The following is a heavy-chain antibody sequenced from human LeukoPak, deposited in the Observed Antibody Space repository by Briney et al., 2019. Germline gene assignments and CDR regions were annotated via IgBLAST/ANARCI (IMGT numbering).Heavy chain of an antibody. D-gene: IGHD3-10*01. CDR2: ISGSPGST. CDR1: GFTFSSYA. CDR3: AKDSPGPLGVDY. V-gene: IGHV3-23*01. Sequence: GGSLRLSCAASGFTFSSYAMSWVRQAPGKGLEWVSAISGSPGSTYYADSVKGRFTTSRDNSKNTLYLQMNSLRAKDTAVYYCAKDSPGPLGVDYWGQGTLVTVSS. J-gene: IGHJ4*02.